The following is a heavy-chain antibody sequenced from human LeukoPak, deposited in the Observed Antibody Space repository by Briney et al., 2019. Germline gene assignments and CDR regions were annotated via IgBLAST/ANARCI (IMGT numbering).Heavy chain of an antibody. CDR2: IRFDGSNK. D-gene: IGHD2-21*02. V-gene: IGHV3-30*02. CDR3: AKDGLAYCGGDCYLYYFDY. Sequence: PGGSLRLSCAASAFIFSSYGVHWVRQAPGKGLEWGAFIRFDGSNKYYADSVKGRFTISRDNSKNTLYLQMNSLRTEDTAVYYCAKDGLAYCGGDCYLYYFDYWGQGTLVTGSS. J-gene: IGHJ4*02. CDR1: AFIFSSYG.